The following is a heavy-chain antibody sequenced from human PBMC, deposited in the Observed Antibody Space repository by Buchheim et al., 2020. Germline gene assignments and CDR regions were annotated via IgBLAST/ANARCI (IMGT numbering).Heavy chain of an antibody. J-gene: IGHJ5*02. CDR2: INPNSGGT. D-gene: IGHD3-10*01. Sequence: QVQLVQSGAEVKKPGASVKVSCKASGYTFTGYYMHWVRQAPGQGLEWMERINPNSGGTNYAQKFQGRVTMTRDTSISTAYMELSRLRSDDTAVYYCASGALTYYYGSGSYYNGKYNWFDPWGQGTL. CDR3: ASGALTYYYGSGSYYNGKYNWFDP. V-gene: IGHV1-2*06. CDR1: GYTFTGYY.